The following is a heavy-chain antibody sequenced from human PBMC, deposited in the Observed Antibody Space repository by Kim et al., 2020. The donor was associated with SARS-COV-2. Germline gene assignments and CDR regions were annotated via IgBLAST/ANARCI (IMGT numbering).Heavy chain of an antibody. CDR2: ISGSGGST. D-gene: IGHD3-22*01. J-gene: IGHJ6*02. V-gene: IGHV3-23*01. CDR3: AKDEGYYYDSSGYYYYYYGMDV. CDR1: GFTFSSYA. Sequence: GGSLRLSCAASGFTFSSYAMSWVRQAPGKGLEWVSAISGSGGSTYYADSVKGRFTISRDNSKNTLYLQMNSLRAEDTAVYYCAKDEGYYYDSSGYYYYYYGMDVWGQGTTVTVSS.